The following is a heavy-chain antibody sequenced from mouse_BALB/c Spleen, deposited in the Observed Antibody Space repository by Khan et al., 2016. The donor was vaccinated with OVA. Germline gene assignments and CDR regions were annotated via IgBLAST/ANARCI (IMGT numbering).Heavy chain of an antibody. D-gene: IGHD2-13*01. CDR3: TREGVGESSFAY. Sequence: QVQLQQPGTELVRPGASVKLSCKASGYTFTNYWINWVKQRPGQGLEWIGNIYPSDSYTNYNQKFKDKVTLTVDNSSSTSSMQLSSPKSEDSAIYYYTREGVGESSFAYWGQGTLVTVSA. V-gene: IGHV1-69*02. CDR2: IYPSDSYT. J-gene: IGHJ3*01. CDR1: GYTFTNYW.